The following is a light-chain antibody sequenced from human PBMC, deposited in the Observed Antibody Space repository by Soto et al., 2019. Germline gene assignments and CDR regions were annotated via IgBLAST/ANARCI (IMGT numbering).Light chain of an antibody. CDR1: QSVSNN. CDR3: QQYDNWPYT. Sequence: EIVMTQSPATLSLSPGERATLSCRASQSVSNNLSWYQQKPGQAPRLLIYGASTRATAIPARFSGSGSGTDFTLTISSLQSEDFAVYYCQQYDNWPYTFGQGTKLEIK. V-gene: IGKV3-15*01. CDR2: GAS. J-gene: IGKJ2*01.